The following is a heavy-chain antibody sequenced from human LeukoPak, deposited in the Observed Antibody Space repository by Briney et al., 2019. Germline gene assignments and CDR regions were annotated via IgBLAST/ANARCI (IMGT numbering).Heavy chain of an antibody. V-gene: IGHV3-23*01. D-gene: IGHD5-18*01. J-gene: IGHJ4*02. CDR3: AKDPDTAMVMSDY. Sequence: GRSLRLSCAASGFTFSTYAMHWVRQAPGKGLEWVSTISGSGGSTYYADSVKGRFTISRDNSKNTLYLQMNSLRAEDTAVYYCAKDPDTAMVMSDYWGQGTLVTVSS. CDR1: GFTFSTYA. CDR2: ISGSGGST.